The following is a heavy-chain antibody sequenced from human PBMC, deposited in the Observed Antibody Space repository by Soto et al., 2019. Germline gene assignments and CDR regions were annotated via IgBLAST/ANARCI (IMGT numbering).Heavy chain of an antibody. V-gene: IGHV3-74*01. J-gene: IGHJ4*02. Sequence: EVQLVESGGGLVQPGGSLRLSCAVSGFTFSGDWMHWVRQAPGKGLVWVSRVNMAGSRTNYADSVKGRFIISRDNARNTLYLQMNSLRVDDTAGYYCVRGPRGLYHHDYWGQGALVTVSS. CDR1: GFTFSGDW. D-gene: IGHD2-2*01. CDR3: VRGPRGLYHHDY. CDR2: VNMAGSRT.